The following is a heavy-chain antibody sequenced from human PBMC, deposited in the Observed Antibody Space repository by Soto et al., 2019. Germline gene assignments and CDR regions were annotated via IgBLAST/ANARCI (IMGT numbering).Heavy chain of an antibody. Sequence: QVRLQESGPGLVKPSETLSLTCTVSGGSISSYYWSWIRQPPGKGLEWVGYINDNGRTNYNPSLKSRVSISVDTSKNQFSLKLSSVTAADTAVYYCAKYQSSAYYCDYWGQGTLVTVSS. CDR1: GGSISSYY. J-gene: IGHJ4*02. CDR3: AKYQSSAYYCDY. D-gene: IGHD3-22*01. V-gene: IGHV4-59*01. CDR2: INDNGRT.